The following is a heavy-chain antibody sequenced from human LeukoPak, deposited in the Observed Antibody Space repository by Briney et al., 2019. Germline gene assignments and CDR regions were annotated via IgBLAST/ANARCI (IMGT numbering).Heavy chain of an antibody. CDR1: GFTFSSYS. D-gene: IGHD3-10*01. J-gene: IGHJ4*02. Sequence: GGSLRLSCAASGFTFSSYSMNWVRQAPGKGLEWVSSISSSSSYMYYADSVKGRFTISRDNAKNSLYLQMNSLRAEDTAVYYCARLPDYYGSGSYFHDYWGQGTLVTVSS. CDR2: ISSSSSYM. CDR3: ARLPDYYGSGSYFHDY. V-gene: IGHV3-21*01.